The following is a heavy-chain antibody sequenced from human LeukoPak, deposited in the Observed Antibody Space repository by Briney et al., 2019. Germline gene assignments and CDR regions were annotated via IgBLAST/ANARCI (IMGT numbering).Heavy chain of an antibody. CDR3: ATVRPSRSSYDAFDI. CDR1: GYTFTGYY. D-gene: IGHD1-26*01. V-gene: IGHV1-46*01. Sequence: ASVKVSCRASGYTFTGYYMHWVRQAPGQGLEWMGIINPSGGSTSYAQKFQGRVTMTRDTSTSTVYMELSSLRSEDTAVYYCATVRPSRSSYDAFDIWGQGTMVTVSS. CDR2: INPSGGST. J-gene: IGHJ3*02.